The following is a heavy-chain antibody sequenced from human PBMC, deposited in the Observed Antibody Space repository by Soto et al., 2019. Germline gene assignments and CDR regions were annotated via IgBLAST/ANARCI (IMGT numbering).Heavy chain of an antibody. CDR2: ISHDGVTK. CDR3: VRGGYSSSWDRLDP. CDR1: GSSFPNYP. J-gene: IGHJ5*02. D-gene: IGHD4-4*01. Sequence: GGSLGLSRSASGSSFPNYPMHWVRQTPDKGLEWLAVISHDGVTKNSADSVKGRFSISRDNSRNRLYLDMNSLRTEDTAMYYCVRGGYSSSWDRLDPWGQGTLVPVYS. V-gene: IGHV3-30-3*01.